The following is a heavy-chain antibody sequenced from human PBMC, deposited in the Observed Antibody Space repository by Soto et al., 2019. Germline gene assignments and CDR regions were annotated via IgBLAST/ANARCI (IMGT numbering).Heavy chain of an antibody. V-gene: IGHV1-3*01. J-gene: IGHJ6*02. CDR3: ARGPMVRGVIGYFGMDV. CDR1: GYTFTSYA. Sequence: ASVKVSCKASGYTFTSYAMHWVRQAPGQRLEWMGWINAGTGSTSYSQKFQGRVTVTRDTSASTAYMELSSLRSEDTAVYYCARGPMVRGVIGYFGMDVWGQGTTVTVSS. D-gene: IGHD3-10*01. CDR2: INAGTGST.